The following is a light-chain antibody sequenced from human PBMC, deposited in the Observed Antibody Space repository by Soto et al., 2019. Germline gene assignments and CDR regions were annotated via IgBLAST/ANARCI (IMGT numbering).Light chain of an antibody. J-gene: IGKJ2*01. V-gene: IGKV3-20*01. CDR2: GAS. Sequence: NLLTQSPGTLALSPVEVATLAFSASQSVTKNFLAWYQQKPGQAPRLLIYGASSRPGGIPDRFSGSGSGTDFTLTIPRLEPQDFAVYYCQQYGSSPYTFGQGTKVDIK. CDR3: QQYGSSPYT. CDR1: QSVTKNF.